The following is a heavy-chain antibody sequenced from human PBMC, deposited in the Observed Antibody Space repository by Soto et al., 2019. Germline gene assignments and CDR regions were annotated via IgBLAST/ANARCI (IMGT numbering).Heavy chain of an antibody. CDR2: VSYSGKT. D-gene: IGHD1-1*01. V-gene: IGHV4-59*11. CDR3: ARGDDWKSSCFDP. CDR1: GGSITTHY. Sequence: SETLSLTCTVSGGSITTHYWNWIRQSPEKGLEWIAYVSYSGKTNYNPSLKSRVTISLDTSKNQFSLKLTSVTAADTAIYYCARGDDWKSSCFDPWGQGTLVTVSS. J-gene: IGHJ5*02.